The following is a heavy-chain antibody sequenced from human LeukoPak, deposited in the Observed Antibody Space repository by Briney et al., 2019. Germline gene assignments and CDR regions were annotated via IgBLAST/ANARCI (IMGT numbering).Heavy chain of an antibody. D-gene: IGHD5-18*01. J-gene: IGHJ4*02. CDR1: GFTVYNNY. CDR3: ATTIGGYNYGPSFDY. Sequence: GGSLRLSCAASGFTVYNNYMSWVRQAPGKGLECVSVIYSDDRASYADSVKGRFTISRDNSKNTLYLQMNSLRAEDTAVYYCATTIGGYNYGPSFDYWGQGTLVTVSS. CDR2: IYSDDRA. V-gene: IGHV3-66*01.